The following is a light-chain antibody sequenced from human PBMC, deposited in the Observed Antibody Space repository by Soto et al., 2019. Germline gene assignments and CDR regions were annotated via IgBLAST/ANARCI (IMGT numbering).Light chain of an antibody. CDR2: AAS. CDR1: QVISTS. J-gene: IGKJ5*01. V-gene: IGKV1-9*01. CDR3: QQLFDSPIT. Sequence: TESPATLSVSPGERGTLACLASQVISTSLAWYQVKPGKAPKLLIYAASTLESGVPSRFSATVSGTEFSLTITSLQPEDFATYYCQQLFDSPITFGQGTRLEIK.